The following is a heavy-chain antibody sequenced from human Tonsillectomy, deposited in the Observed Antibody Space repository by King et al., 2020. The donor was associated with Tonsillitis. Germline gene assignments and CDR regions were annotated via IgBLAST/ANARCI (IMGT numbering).Heavy chain of an antibody. Sequence: QLVQSGAEVKKPGESLKISCKSSGYSFSTYWIAWVRQMPRKGLEWVAIIYPGDSDTRYSPSFQGRVTISADKSISTAYLQWSSLKASDSAMYYCARLPTGGYYYMDAWGKGTAVTVSS. D-gene: IGHD2-15*01. J-gene: IGHJ6*03. V-gene: IGHV5-51*01. CDR1: GYSFSTYW. CDR3: ARLPTGGYYYMDA. CDR2: IYPGDSDT.